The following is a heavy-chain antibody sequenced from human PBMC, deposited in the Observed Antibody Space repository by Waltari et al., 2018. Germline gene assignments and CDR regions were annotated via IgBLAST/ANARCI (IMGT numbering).Heavy chain of an antibody. D-gene: IGHD3-16*01. CDR1: GGSFSGYY. Sequence: QVQLQQWGAGLLKPSETLSLTCAVSGGSFSGYYWSWIRQPPGKGLAWIGEINHSGSTNYNPSLKSRVTISVDTSKNQFSLKLSSVTAADTAVYYCARGGGGGDYWGQGTLVTVSS. CDR2: INHSGST. CDR3: ARGGGGGDY. J-gene: IGHJ4*02. V-gene: IGHV4-34*01.